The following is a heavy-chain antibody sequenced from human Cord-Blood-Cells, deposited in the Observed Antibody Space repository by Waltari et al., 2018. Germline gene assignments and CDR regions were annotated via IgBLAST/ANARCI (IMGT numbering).Heavy chain of an antibody. Sequence: QLQLQESGPGLVKPSETLSPTSTVSGGPISSSSYYWGWTRQPPGRGLEWIGSIYSSGSTYYNPSLKSRVTISVDTSKNQFSLKLSSVTAADTAVYYCARHRGRVTIFGVVINWFDPWGQGTLVTVSS. CDR1: GGPISSSSYY. D-gene: IGHD3-3*01. J-gene: IGHJ5*02. CDR3: ARHRGRVTIFGVVINWFDP. V-gene: IGHV4-39*01. CDR2: IYSSGST.